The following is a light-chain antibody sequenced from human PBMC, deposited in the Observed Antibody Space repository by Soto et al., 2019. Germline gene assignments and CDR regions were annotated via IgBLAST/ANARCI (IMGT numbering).Light chain of an antibody. J-gene: IGKJ4*01. CDR3: QQRSSWPLT. Sequence: EIVMTQSPATLSVSPGERATLSCRASQSVSSNLAWYQQKPGQDPRLLIYGASTRATGIPARVTGSGWGTAFTLTISSLEPEDFGVYYCQQRSSWPLTFGGGTRWIS. V-gene: IGKV3-15*01. CDR1: QSVSSN. CDR2: GAS.